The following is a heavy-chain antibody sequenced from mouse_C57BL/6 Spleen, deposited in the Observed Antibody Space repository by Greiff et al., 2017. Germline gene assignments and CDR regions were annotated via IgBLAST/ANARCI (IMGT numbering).Heavy chain of an antibody. CDR2: IDPETGGT. CDR3: TREDLRDFDY. CDR1: GYTFTDYE. J-gene: IGHJ2*01. Sequence: QVQLQQSGAELVRPGASVTLSCKASGYTFTDYEMHWVKQTPVHGLEWIGAIDPETGGTAYNQKFKGKAILTADKSSSTAYMELRSLTSEDSAVYYCTREDLRDFDYWGPGTTLTVSS. V-gene: IGHV1-15*01.